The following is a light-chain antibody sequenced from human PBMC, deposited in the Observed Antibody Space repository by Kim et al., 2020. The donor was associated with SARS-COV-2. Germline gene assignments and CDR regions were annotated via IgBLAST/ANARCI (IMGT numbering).Light chain of an antibody. V-gene: IGKV4-1*01. CDR1: QSVLSSANNQNS. J-gene: IGKJ2*01. Sequence: RATINCKSSQSVLSSANNQNSLAWYQQKPAQPPTLLIYWASTREAGVPDRFSGSGSGTDFTLTITSLQAEDVAVYYCQQYYSAPDTFGQGTKLEIK. CDR2: WAS. CDR3: QQYYSAPDT.